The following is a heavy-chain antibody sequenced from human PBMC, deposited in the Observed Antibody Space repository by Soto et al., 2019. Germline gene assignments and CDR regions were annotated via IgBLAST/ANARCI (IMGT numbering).Heavy chain of an antibody. V-gene: IGHV1-18*04. D-gene: IGHD6-13*01. CDR2: ISAYNGNT. J-gene: IGHJ6*02. CDR1: GYTFTSYG. Sequence: ASVKVSCKASGYTFTSYGISWVRQAPGQGLEWMGWISAYNGNTNYAQKLQGRVTMTTDTSTSTAYMELRSLRSDDTAVYYCARDLVAAAANGYYGMDVWGQGTTVTSP. CDR3: ARDLVAAAANGYYGMDV.